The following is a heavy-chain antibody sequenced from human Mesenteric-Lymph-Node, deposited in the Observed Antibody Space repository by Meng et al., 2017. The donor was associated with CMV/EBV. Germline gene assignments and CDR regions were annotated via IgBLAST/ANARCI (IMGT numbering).Heavy chain of an antibody. CDR3: ARGVDTATVTKGFDY. J-gene: IGHJ4*02. Sequence: SETLSLTCTVSGDSITSSTYYWGWIRQPPGKGLEWIGSLYYTGSTYYNSALKSRVTIIEDTSRNQFSLTLSSVTAADTAVYYCARGVDTATVTKGFDYWGQGTLVTVSS. CDR1: GDSITSSTYY. V-gene: IGHV4-39*07. D-gene: IGHD5-18*01. CDR2: LYYTGST.